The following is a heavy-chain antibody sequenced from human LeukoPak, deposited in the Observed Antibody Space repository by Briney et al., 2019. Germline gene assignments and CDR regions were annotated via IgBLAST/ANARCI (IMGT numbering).Heavy chain of an antibody. Sequence: SETLSLTCAVSGGSISSNSYYWGWVRQSPGKGLEWIGAIYYSGNTYYSPSLKSRVTISTDTSKNQFSLNLSAVTAADAATYYCARHVATNYYYNYYGLDVWGQGTTVTVSS. V-gene: IGHV4-39*01. CDR3: ARHVATNYYYNYYGLDV. CDR2: IYYSGNT. CDR1: GGSISSNSYY. J-gene: IGHJ6*02.